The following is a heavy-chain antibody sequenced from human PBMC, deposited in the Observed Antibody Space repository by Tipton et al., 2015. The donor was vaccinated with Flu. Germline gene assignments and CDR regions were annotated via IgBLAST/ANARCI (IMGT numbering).Heavy chain of an antibody. Sequence: TLSLTCTVSGGSISSYYWSWIRQPAGKGLEWIGRIYTSGSTNYNPSLKSRVTMSVDTSKNQFSLKLSSVTAADTAVYYCARDQYYYDSSGYHEDAFDIWGQGTMVTVSS. CDR2: IYTSGST. CDR1: GGSISSYY. D-gene: IGHD3-22*01. V-gene: IGHV4-4*07. CDR3: ARDQYYYDSSGYHEDAFDI. J-gene: IGHJ3*02.